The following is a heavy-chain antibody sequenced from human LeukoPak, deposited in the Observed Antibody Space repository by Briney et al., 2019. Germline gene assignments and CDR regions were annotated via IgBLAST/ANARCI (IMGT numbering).Heavy chain of an antibody. CDR3: ARGTVVPAATFDY. Sequence: GGSLRLSCAASGFTVSSNYMSWVRQAPGKGLGWVSVIYSGGSTYYADSVKGRFTISRDNSKNTLYLQMNSLRAEDTAVYYCARGTVVPAATFDYWGQGTLVTVSS. V-gene: IGHV3-66*02. J-gene: IGHJ4*02. D-gene: IGHD2-2*01. CDR1: GFTVSSNY. CDR2: IYSGGST.